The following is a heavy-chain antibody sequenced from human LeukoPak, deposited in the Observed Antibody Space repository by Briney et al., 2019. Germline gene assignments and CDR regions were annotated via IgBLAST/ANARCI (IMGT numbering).Heavy chain of an antibody. CDR3: ARDLRYYDILTGLPDYYYYGMDV. D-gene: IGHD3-9*01. V-gene: IGHV4-59*01. Sequence: SETLSLTCTVSGGSISSYYWSWLRQRPGKGLEWIGYIYYSGSTNYNPSLKSRVTISVDTSKNQFSLKLSSVTAADTAVYYCARDLRYYDILTGLPDYYYYGMDVWGQGTTVTVSS. CDR2: IYYSGST. CDR1: GGSISSYY. J-gene: IGHJ6*02.